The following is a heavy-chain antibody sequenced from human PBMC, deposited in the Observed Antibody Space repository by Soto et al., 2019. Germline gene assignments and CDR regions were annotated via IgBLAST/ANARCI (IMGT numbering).Heavy chain of an antibody. V-gene: IGHV1-69*12. CDR3: AGQDTLAAVHWYFDL. J-gene: IGHJ2*01. CDR1: GGTFSSYA. Sequence: QVQLVQSGAEVKKPGSSVKVSCKASGGTFSSYAISWVRQAPGQGLEWMGGIIPIFGTANYAQKFQGRVTIDADDSTSAAYLELGRLSSEDTAVYYCAGQDTLAAVHWYFDLWGRGTLVTVSS. CDR2: IIPIFGTA. D-gene: IGHD6-13*01.